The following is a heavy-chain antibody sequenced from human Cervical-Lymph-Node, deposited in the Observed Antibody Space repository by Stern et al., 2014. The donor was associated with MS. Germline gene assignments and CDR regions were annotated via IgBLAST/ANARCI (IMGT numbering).Heavy chain of an antibody. CDR2: INPKGGGT. J-gene: IGHJ4*02. CDR1: GYTFTGYY. V-gene: IGHV1-2*02. CDR3: AREMASGYDLPDY. D-gene: IGHD5-12*01. Sequence: VQLVQSGAEVKKPGASVKVSCKASGYTFTGYYMHWVRQAPGQGLEWMGWINPKGGGTNYAQKFQGRVTMTRDTSISTAYMELNRLRSDDTAVYYCAREMASGYDLPDYWGQGTLVIVS.